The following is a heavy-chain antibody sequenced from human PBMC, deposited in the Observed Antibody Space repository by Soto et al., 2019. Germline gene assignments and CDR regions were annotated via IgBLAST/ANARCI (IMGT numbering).Heavy chain of an antibody. D-gene: IGHD2-21*01. V-gene: IGHV3-48*01. CDR3: AGEPPHSIRSGFDI. Sequence: GGSLRLACAASGFTFSTCSMHWVRQAPGKGLEWVSYISNSGSVIHYADSVKGRFTISRDNAESSLYLQTNSLRAEDTAVYYCAGEPPHSIRSGFDIWGQGTMVT. J-gene: IGHJ3*02. CDR2: ISNSGSVI. CDR1: GFTFSTCS.